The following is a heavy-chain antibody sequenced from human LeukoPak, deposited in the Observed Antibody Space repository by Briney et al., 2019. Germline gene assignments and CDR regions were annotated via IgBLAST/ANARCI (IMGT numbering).Heavy chain of an antibody. CDR2: ISSSSSTI. J-gene: IGHJ3*02. D-gene: IGHD3-16*01. Sequence: PGGSLRLSCAASGFTFSRYSMDWVRQVPGKGPEWVSYISSSSSTIYYADSVKGRFTISRDNAKDSLYLQMNSLRAEDTAVYYCARKNGGSLDIWGQGTMVTVSS. V-gene: IGHV3-48*01. CDR3: ARKNGGSLDI. CDR1: GFTFSRYS.